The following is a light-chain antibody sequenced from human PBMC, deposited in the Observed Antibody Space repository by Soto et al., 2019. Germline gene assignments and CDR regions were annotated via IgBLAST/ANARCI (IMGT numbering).Light chain of an antibody. CDR1: QSVSSY. V-gene: IGKV3-20*01. Sequence: EIVLTQSPATLSLSPGERATLSCISSQSVSSYLAWYQQKPGQAPRLLIYGASNRATGIPDRFSGSGSGTDFTLTISRLEPEDFAVYYCQQYGSSPITFGQGTRLEIK. CDR2: GAS. J-gene: IGKJ5*01. CDR3: QQYGSSPIT.